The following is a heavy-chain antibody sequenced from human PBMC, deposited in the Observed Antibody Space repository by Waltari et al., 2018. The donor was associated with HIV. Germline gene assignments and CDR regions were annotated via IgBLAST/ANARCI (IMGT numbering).Heavy chain of an antibody. CDR3: ARTITVTTISPLLH. J-gene: IGHJ4*02. CDR2: INSDGSST. D-gene: IGHD4-17*01. V-gene: IGHV3-74*01. Sequence: EVQLVESGGGLVQPGGSLRLSCAASGFTFSSHWMHWVRQVPGKGLGWVSRINSDGSSTTYADSVKGRFTISRDNAKSTLYLQMNSLRDEDTAIYYCARTITVTTISPLLHWGQGTLGSVSS. CDR1: GFTFSSHW.